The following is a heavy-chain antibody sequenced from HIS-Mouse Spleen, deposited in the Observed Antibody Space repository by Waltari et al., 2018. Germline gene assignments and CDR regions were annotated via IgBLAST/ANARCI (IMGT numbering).Heavy chain of an antibody. CDR2: ISYDGSNK. CDR3: ARDPLAARRRGAFDI. D-gene: IGHD6-13*01. Sequence: QVQLVESGGGVVQPGRSLRLSCAASGFTFSSYAMHWVRQAPGKGLEWVAVISYDGSNKYYADSGKGRFTISRDNSKNTLYLQMNSLRAEDTAVYYCARDPLAARRRGAFDIWGQGTMVTVSS. V-gene: IGHV3-30*04. J-gene: IGHJ3*02. CDR1: GFTFSSYA.